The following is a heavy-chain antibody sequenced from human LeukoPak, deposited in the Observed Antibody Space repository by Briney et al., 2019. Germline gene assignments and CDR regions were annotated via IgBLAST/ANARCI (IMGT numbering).Heavy chain of an antibody. Sequence: GGSLRLSCAASGFTFSGSAMHWVRQASGKGLEWVGHIRSKVNSYATAYAASVKGRFTISRDDSKNTAYLQMNSLKTEDTAVYYCTRHTYGDARYYYGMDVWGQGTTVTVSS. CDR3: TRHTYGDARYYYGMDV. D-gene: IGHD4-17*01. CDR1: GFTFSGSA. J-gene: IGHJ6*02. CDR2: IRSKVNSYAT. V-gene: IGHV3-73*01.